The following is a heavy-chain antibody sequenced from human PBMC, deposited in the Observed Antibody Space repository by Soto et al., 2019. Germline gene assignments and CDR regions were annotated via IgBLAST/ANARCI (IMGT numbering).Heavy chain of an antibody. CDR3: ARYTMVRGAIQGFWYYGMDV. V-gene: IGHV1-18*01. D-gene: IGHD3-10*01. J-gene: IGHJ6*02. Sequence: GASVKVSCKASGYTFTSYGISWVRQAPGQGLEWMGWISAYNGNTNYAQKLQGRVTMTTDTSTSTAYMELRSLRSDDTAVYYCARYTMVRGAIQGFWYYGMDVWGQGTTVTVSS. CDR2: ISAYNGNT. CDR1: GYTFTSYG.